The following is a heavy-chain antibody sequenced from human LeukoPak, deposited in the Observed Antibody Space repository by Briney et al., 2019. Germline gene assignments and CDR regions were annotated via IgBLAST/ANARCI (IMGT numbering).Heavy chain of an antibody. CDR3: ARDNDYSGWFDP. Sequence: AGGSLRLSCAASGFTVSSNYMSWVRQAPGKGLEWVSVIYSGGSTYYADSVKGRFTISRDNSKTTLYLQMNSLRAEDTAVYYCARDNDYSGWFDPWGQGTLVTVSS. D-gene: IGHD4-11*01. CDR1: GFTVSSNY. CDR2: IYSGGST. V-gene: IGHV3-66*02. J-gene: IGHJ5*02.